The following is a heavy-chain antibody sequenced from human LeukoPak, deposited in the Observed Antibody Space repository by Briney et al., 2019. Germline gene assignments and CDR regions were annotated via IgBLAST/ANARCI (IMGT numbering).Heavy chain of an antibody. D-gene: IGHD5-18*01. CDR2: ISGSGGST. Sequence: GGSLRLSCAASGFTFSSYAMSWVRQAPGKGLELVSAISGSGGSTYYADSVKGRFTISRDNSKNTLYLQMNSLRAEDTAVYYCARDLPDEIGYSYGWDYYYYMDVWGKGTTVTVSS. J-gene: IGHJ6*03. CDR3: ARDLPDEIGYSYGWDYYYYMDV. CDR1: GFTFSSYA. V-gene: IGHV3-23*01.